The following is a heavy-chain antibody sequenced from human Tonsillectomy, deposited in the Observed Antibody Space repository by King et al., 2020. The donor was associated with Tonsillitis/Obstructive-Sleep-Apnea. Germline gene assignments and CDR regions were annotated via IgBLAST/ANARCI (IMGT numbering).Heavy chain of an antibody. V-gene: IGHV3-21*01. D-gene: IGHD2-2*02. CDR3: ARRYCSSTSCYITHYYYYMDV. J-gene: IGHJ6*03. Sequence: VQLVESGGGLVKPGGSLRLSCAASGFTFSSYSMNWVRQAPGKGLEWGSSISSSSSYIYYADSVKGRFTISRDNAKNSLYMQINSLRAEDTAVYYCARRYCSSTSCYITHYYYYMDVWGKGTTVTVSS. CDR1: GFTFSSYS. CDR2: ISSSSSYI.